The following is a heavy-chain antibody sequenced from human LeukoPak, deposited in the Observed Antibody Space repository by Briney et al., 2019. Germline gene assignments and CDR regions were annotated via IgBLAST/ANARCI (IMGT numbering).Heavy chain of an antibody. D-gene: IGHD6-19*01. J-gene: IGHJ5*02. CDR2: IYYSGST. Sequence: PSETPSLTCTVSGGSISSSSYYWGWIRQPPGKGLEWIGSIYYSGSTYYNPSLKSRVTISVDTSKNQFSLKLSSVTAADTAVYYCARLGYSSGPWGQGTLVTVSS. V-gene: IGHV4-39*01. CDR1: GGSISSSSYY. CDR3: ARLGYSSGP.